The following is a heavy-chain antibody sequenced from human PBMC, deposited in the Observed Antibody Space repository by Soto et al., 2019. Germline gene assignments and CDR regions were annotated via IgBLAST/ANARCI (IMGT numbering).Heavy chain of an antibody. D-gene: IGHD3-16*01. CDR2: IIPILGIA. J-gene: IGHJ4*02. CDR1: GGTFSSYT. Sequence: QVQLVQSGAEVKKPGSSVKVSCKASGGTFSSYTISWVRQAPGQGLEWMGRIIPILGIANYAQKFQGRVTITADKSTSTAYMELSSLRSGDTAVYYCARDKPMITFGDWGQGTLVTVSS. V-gene: IGHV1-69*08. CDR3: ARDKPMITFGD.